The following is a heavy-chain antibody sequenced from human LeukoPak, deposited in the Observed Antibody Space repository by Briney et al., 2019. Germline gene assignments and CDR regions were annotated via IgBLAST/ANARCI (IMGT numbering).Heavy chain of an antibody. CDR1: GYSISSAYY. J-gene: IGHJ4*02. CDR3: ARGFRGDNFDY. D-gene: IGHD7-27*01. CDR2: MYHSGST. Sequence: SETLSLTCSVSGYSISSAYYWGWIRQPPGKGLEWIGTMYHSGSTNYNPSLKSRVTISVDTSKNQFSLKLSSVAAADTAVYFCARGFRGDNFDYWGQGTLVTVSS. V-gene: IGHV4-38-2*02.